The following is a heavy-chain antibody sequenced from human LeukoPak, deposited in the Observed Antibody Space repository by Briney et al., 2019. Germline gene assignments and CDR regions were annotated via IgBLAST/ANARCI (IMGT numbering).Heavy chain of an antibody. Sequence: GGSLRLPCAASGFIFSNYGMHWVRQAPGKRLEWVAVIWNDGSETFHADSVKGRFRIARDNSKNTLYLQMNSLRAEDTAVYFCARDMGRAWYGPPDYWGQGTLVTVSS. CDR2: IWNDGSET. V-gene: IGHV3-33*01. J-gene: IGHJ4*02. CDR1: GFIFSNYG. D-gene: IGHD6-13*01. CDR3: ARDMGRAWYGPPDY.